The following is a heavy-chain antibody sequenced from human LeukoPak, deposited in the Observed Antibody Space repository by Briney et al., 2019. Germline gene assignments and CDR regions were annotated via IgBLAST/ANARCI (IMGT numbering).Heavy chain of an antibody. CDR3: ARDPSVSTPFDY. CDR2: IGAYNGNT. J-gene: IGHJ4*02. V-gene: IGHV1-18*01. CDR1: GYTFTSYG. D-gene: IGHD5/OR15-5a*01. Sequence: GASVKVSCKASGYTFTSYGISWVRQALGQGLEWMGWIGAYNGNTNYAQKLQGRVTMTTDTSTSTAYMELRSLKSDDTAVYYCARDPSVSTPFDYWGQGTLVTVSS.